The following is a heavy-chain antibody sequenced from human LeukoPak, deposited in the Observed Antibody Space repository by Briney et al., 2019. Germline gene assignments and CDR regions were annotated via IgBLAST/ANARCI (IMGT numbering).Heavy chain of an antibody. CDR1: GYTFTSYD. CDR2: MNPNSGNT. J-gene: IGHJ6*02. CDR3: ARGAEYLGYSTNYYYYGMDV. D-gene: IGHD2-21*01. Sequence: AASVKVSCKASGYTFTSYDINWVRQATGQGLEWMGWMNPNSGNTGYAQKFQGRVTMTRNTSISTAYMELSSLRSEDTAVYYCARGAEYLGYSTNYYYYGMDVWGQGTTVTVSS. V-gene: IGHV1-8*01.